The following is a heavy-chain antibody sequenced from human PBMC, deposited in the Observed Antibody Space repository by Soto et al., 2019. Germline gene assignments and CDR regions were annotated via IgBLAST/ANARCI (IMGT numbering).Heavy chain of an antibody. CDR3: AKCKEGYSYCFDH. D-gene: IGHD5-18*01. J-gene: IGHJ5*02. CDR2: INPNSGGT. CDR1: GYTFTGYY. V-gene: IGHV1-2*04. Sequence: ASVKVSCKASGYTFTGYYMHWVRQAPGQGLEWMGWINPNSGGTNYAQKFQGWVTMTRDTSISTAYMELSRLRSDDTAVYYCAKCKEGYSYCFDHWGQGTLVTVSS.